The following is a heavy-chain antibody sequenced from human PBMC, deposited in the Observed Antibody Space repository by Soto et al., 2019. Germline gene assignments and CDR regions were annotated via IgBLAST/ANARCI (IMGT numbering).Heavy chain of an antibody. D-gene: IGHD6-19*01. CDR3: ARHQGAVAGTGTSIPDYYGMDV. J-gene: IGHJ6*02. CDR1: GGTFSSYA. CDR2: IIPIFGTA. Sequence: GASVKVSCKASGGTFSSYAISWVRQAPGQGLEWMGGIIPIFGTANYAQKFQVRVTITADESTSTAYMELSSLRSEDTAVYYCARHQGAVAGTGTSIPDYYGMDVWGQGTTVTVSS. V-gene: IGHV1-69*13.